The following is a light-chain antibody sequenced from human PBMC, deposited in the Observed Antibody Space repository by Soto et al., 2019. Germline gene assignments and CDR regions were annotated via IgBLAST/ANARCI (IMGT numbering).Light chain of an antibody. Sequence: EIVLTQSPATLSLSPGERATLSCRASQSVSSYLAWYQQKPGQAPRLLIYDASNRATGIPARFSGSGSGTDFTHTISSLEPEDLAVYYGQQRSNWPLTVGGGNKVEIK. CDR3: QQRSNWPLT. V-gene: IGKV3-11*01. CDR2: DAS. CDR1: QSVSSY. J-gene: IGKJ4*01.